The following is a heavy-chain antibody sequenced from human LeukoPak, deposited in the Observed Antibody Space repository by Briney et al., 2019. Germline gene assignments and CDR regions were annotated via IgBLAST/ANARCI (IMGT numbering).Heavy chain of an antibody. J-gene: IGHJ4*02. Sequence: PGGSLRLFCAASGFTFSSYSMKWVRQAPGKGLEWVSYISSSSSSIYYAGSVKGRFTITRDNAKNALYIQLNSRRAEDTAVYYCARSSGTYFDYWGQGTLVTVSS. V-gene: IGHV3-48*01. D-gene: IGHD1-26*01. CDR2: ISSSSSSI. CDR1: GFTFSSYS. CDR3: ARSSGTYFDY.